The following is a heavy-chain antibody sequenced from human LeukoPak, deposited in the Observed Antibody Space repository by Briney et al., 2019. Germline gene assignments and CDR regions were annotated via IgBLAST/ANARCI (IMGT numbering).Heavy chain of an antibody. CDR2: INHSGST. J-gene: IGHJ3*02. CDR3: ARDNGRELLAFDI. D-gene: IGHD1-26*01. CDR1: GGSFSGYY. Sequence: SETLSLTCAVYGGSFSGYYWSWIRQPPGKGLEWIGEINHSGSTNYNPSLKSRVTISVDTSKNQFSLKLSSVTAADTAVYYCARDNGRELLAFDIWGQGTMVTVSS. V-gene: IGHV4-34*01.